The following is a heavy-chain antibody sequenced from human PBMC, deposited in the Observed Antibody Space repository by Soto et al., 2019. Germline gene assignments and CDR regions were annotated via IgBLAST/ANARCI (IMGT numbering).Heavy chain of an antibody. Sequence: EVQLLESGGTLVQPGGSLRLSCVASGFTFGNYAMSWVRQAPGMGLECVSVIDTTGGSTYYADSVKGRFTISSDNSKDTLFLQMNSLRADDTAVYHCAKTSWNAEKNYFHGMAVWGKGTTVTVSS. CDR3: AKTSWNAEKNYFHGMAV. J-gene: IGHJ6*04. V-gene: IGHV3-23*01. CDR1: GFTFGNYA. CDR2: IDTTGGST. D-gene: IGHD1-1*01.